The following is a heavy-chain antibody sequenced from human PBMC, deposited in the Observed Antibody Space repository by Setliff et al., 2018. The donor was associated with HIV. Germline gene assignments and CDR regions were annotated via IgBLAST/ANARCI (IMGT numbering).Heavy chain of an antibody. V-gene: IGHV5-51*01. CDR3: TRHILAYCAGDCYPLDY. CDR2: IYPGDSHT. J-gene: IGHJ4*02. D-gene: IGHD2-21*02. CDR1: GYSFTSYW. Sequence: GESLKISCKGSGYSFTSYWIAWVRQMPGKGLEWMGIIYPGDSHTRYSTSFQGQVTFSADKSISTAYLQWSSLKASDTAIYYCTRHILAYCAGDCYPLDYWGQGTLVTVSS.